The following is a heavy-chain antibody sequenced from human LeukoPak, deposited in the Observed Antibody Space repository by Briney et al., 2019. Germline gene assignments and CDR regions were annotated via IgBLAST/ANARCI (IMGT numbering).Heavy chain of an antibody. CDR1: GFTFSTFH. V-gene: IGHV3-43*01. D-gene: IGHD2-8*02. CDR2: ISWDGGST. Sequence: GSLRLSCTSSGFTFSTFHMHWVRQDPGKGLEWVSLISWDGGSTYYADSVKGRFTISRDNSKNSLYLQMNSLRTEDTALYYCAALPGGVRDFDYWGQGTLVTVSS. CDR3: AALPGGVRDFDY. J-gene: IGHJ4*02.